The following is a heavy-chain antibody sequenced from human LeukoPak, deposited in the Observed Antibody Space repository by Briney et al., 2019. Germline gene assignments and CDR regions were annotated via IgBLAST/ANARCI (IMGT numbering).Heavy chain of an antibody. Sequence: GGSLRLSCAASGFTFSSYAMSWVRQAPGKGLEWVSSITSSSHQIHYADSVKGRFTISRDNAKNSLYLQMNSLRAEDTAVYYCARDHNFHDSGRGFDPWGQGTLVTVSS. CDR2: ITSSSHQI. D-gene: IGHD3-10*01. CDR3: ARDHNFHDSGRGFDP. CDR1: GFTFSSYA. V-gene: IGHV3-21*01. J-gene: IGHJ5*02.